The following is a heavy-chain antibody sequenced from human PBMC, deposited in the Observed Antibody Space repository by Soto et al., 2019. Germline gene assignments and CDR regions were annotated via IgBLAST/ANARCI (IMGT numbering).Heavy chain of an antibody. J-gene: IGHJ4*02. D-gene: IGHD3-16*02. CDR1: GFTFSSYA. CDR2: IIGGGDNT. Sequence: GGSLRLSCEASGFTFSSYAMSWVRQAPGKGLEWVSTIIGGGDNTYYADSVKGRFTISRDNSKNTLYLQLNSLRAEDTALYYCAKRPYSYGGHFDYWGQGTLVTVSS. V-gene: IGHV3-23*01. CDR3: AKRPYSYGGHFDY.